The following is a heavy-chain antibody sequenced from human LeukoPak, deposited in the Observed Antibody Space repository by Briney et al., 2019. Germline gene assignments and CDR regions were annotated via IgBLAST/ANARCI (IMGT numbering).Heavy chain of an antibody. CDR2: IIPIFSTA. CDR3: ARDLTSIAARYDAFDI. CDR1: GGTFSSYA. V-gene: IGHV1-69*01. D-gene: IGHD6-6*01. Sequence: SVKVSCKASGGTFSSYAISWVRQAPGQGLEWMGGIIPIFSTANYAQKFQGRVTITADESTSTAYMELSSLRSEDTAVYYCARDLTSIAARYDAFDIWGQGTMVTVSS. J-gene: IGHJ3*02.